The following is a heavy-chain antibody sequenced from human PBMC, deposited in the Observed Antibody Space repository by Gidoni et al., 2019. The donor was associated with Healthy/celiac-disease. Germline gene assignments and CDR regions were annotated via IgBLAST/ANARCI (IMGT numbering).Heavy chain of an antibody. V-gene: IGHV4-59*01. CDR1: GCSISSYY. CDR3: ARGVGHWGSVNWFDP. D-gene: IGHD7-27*01. Sequence: QVQLQESGPGLVKPSETLSLTCTVSGCSISSYYWSWIRQPPGKGLEWIGYIYYSGSTNYNPSLKSRVTISVDTSKNQFSLKLSSVTAADTAVYYCARGVGHWGSVNWFDPWGQGTLVTVSS. CDR2: IYYSGST. J-gene: IGHJ5*02.